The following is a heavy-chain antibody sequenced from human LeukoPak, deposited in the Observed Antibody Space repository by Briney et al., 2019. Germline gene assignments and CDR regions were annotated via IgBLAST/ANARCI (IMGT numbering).Heavy chain of an antibody. CDR1: GFTFSSYA. CDR2: ISGSGGST. D-gene: IGHD3-10*01. Sequence: PGGSLRLSCAASGFTFSSYAMSWVRQAPGKGLEWVSAISGSGGSTYYADSVKGRFTISRDNSKNTLYLQMNSLRAEDTAVYYCAKRSGGDRGVYDAFDIWGQGTMVTVSS. J-gene: IGHJ3*02. V-gene: IGHV3-23*01. CDR3: AKRSGGDRGVYDAFDI.